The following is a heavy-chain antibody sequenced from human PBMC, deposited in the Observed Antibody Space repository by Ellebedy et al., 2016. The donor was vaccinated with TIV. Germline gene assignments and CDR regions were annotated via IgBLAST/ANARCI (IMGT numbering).Heavy chain of an antibody. CDR2: INHSGST. CDR1: GGSFSGYY. CDR3: ARGAYMITFGGVIVPNFDY. V-gene: IGHV4-34*01. Sequence: SETLSLTXAVYGGSFSGYYWSWIRQPPGKGLEWIGEINHSGSTNYNPSLKSRVTISVDTSKNQFSLKLSSVTAADTAVYYCARGAYMITFGGVIVPNFDYWGQGTLVTVSS. D-gene: IGHD3-16*02. J-gene: IGHJ4*02.